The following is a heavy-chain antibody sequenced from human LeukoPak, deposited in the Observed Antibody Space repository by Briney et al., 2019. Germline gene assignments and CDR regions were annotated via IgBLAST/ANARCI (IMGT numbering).Heavy chain of an antibody. D-gene: IGHD2-2*02. CDR2: IYYSGST. V-gene: IGHV4-59*01. CDR3: AREVVVPAAIGPYYYYGMDV. J-gene: IGHJ6*02. CDR1: GGSISSYY. Sequence: PSETLSLTCTVSGGSISSYYWSWIRQPPGKGLEWIGYIYYSGSTNYNPSLKSRVTISVDTSKNQFSLKLSSVTAADTAVYYCAREVVVPAAIGPYYYYGMDVWGQGTTVTVSS.